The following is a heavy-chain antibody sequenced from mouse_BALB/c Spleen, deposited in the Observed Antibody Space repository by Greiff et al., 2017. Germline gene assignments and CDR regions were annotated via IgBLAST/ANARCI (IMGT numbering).Heavy chain of an antibody. Sequence: DVKLVESGGGLVQPGGSRKLSCAASGFTFSSFGMHWVRQAPEKGLEWVAYISSGSSTIYYADTVKGRFTISRDNPKNTLFLQMTSLRSEDTAMYYCARSVYYGYDWDYAMDYWGQGTSVTVSS. CDR1: GFTFSSFG. CDR2: ISSGSSTI. V-gene: IGHV5-17*02. J-gene: IGHJ4*01. D-gene: IGHD2-2*01. CDR3: ARSVYYGYDWDYAMDY.